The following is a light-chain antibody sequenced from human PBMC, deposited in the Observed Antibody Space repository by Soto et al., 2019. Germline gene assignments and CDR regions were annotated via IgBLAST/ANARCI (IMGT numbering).Light chain of an antibody. CDR1: SSDVGSYNL. Sequence: QSALTQPASVSGSPGQPITISCTGTSSDVGSYNLVSWYQLRPGKAPKLIIYEVSKRPSGVPDRFSGFQSGSTASLTVSGLQAEDEADYYCSSYAGSNNFYVFGTGTKVTVL. CDR3: SSYAGSNNFYV. J-gene: IGLJ1*01. V-gene: IGLV2-8*01. CDR2: EVS.